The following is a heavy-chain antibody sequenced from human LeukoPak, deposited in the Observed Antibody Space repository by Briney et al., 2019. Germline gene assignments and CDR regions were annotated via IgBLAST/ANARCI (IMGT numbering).Heavy chain of an antibody. V-gene: IGHV3-21*01. CDR2: ISSSSSYI. D-gene: IGHD1-26*01. Sequence: PGGSLRLSCAASGFTVSSNYMSWVRQAPGKGLEWVSSISSSSSYIYYADSVKGRFTISRDNAKNSLYLQMNSLRAEDTAVYYCARPRYGGPGGDFDYWGQGTLVTVSS. CDR3: ARPRYGGPGGDFDY. J-gene: IGHJ4*02. CDR1: GFTVSSNY.